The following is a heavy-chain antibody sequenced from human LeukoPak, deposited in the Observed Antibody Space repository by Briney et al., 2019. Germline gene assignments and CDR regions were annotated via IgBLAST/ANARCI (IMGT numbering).Heavy chain of an antibody. V-gene: IGHV4-38-2*01. CDR2: IYHSGST. CDR1: GNSLSRSYY. D-gene: IGHD2/OR15-2a*01. CDR3: GAECNRFDT. J-gene: IGHJ3*02. Sequence: SETLSLTCAVSGNSLSRSYYWGWIRQPPGKGLEWVGNIYHSGSTNYNPSLKSRVAISVDTSRNQFSLRLNSVTTADTAVYYCGAECNRFDTWGQGTVVTVSS.